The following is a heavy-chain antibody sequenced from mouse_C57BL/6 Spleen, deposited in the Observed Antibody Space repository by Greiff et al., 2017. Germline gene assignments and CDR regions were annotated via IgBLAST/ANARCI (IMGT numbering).Heavy chain of an antibody. Sequence: EVQLQQSGPELVKPGASVKISCKASGYSFTGYYMNWVKQSPEKSLEWIGEIYPSGGGTTYNQKFKAKTTLTVDNSTSTAYKQLKSLTSEDSAVYYCARRNYYGSSYVISMAYWGQGTSVTVSS. D-gene: IGHD1-1*01. V-gene: IGHV1-42*01. J-gene: IGHJ4*01. CDR2: IYPSGGGT. CDR3: ARRNYYGSSYVISMAY. CDR1: GYSFTGYY.